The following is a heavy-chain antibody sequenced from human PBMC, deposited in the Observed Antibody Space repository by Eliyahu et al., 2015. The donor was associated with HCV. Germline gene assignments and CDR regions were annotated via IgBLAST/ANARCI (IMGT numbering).Heavy chain of an antibody. CDR1: GGSISSSSYY. J-gene: IGHJ4*02. V-gene: IGHV4-39*01. D-gene: IGHD5-12*01. Sequence: QLQLQESGPGLVKPSETLSLTCTVSGGSISSSSYYWGWIRQPPGKGLEWIGSIYYSGSTYYNPSLKSRVTISVDTSKNQFSLKLSSVTAADTAVYYCARLDLSGYEPLDYWGQGTLVTVSS. CDR3: ARLDLSGYEPLDY. CDR2: IYYSGST.